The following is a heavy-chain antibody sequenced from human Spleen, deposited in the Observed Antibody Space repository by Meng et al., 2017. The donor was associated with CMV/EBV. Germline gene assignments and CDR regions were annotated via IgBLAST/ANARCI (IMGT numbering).Heavy chain of an antibody. CDR3: ARDAWELNFDY. D-gene: IGHD1-26*01. V-gene: IGHV3-7*01. Sequence: GESLKISCAASGFTFSSYWMSWGRQAPGKGLEWVANIKQDGSEKYYVDSVKGRFTISRDNAKNSLYLQMNSLRAEDTAVYYCARDAWELNFDYWGQGTLVTVSS. CDR2: IKQDGSEK. CDR1: GFTFSSYW. J-gene: IGHJ4*02.